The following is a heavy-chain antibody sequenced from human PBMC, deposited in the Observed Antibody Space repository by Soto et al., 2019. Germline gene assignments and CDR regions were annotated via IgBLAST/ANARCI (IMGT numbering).Heavy chain of an antibody. CDR2: IYWNDDK. CDR3: AHTSGYFGTRLCDYFDY. J-gene: IGHJ4*02. Sequence: SGPTLVKPTQTLTLTCTFSGFSLSTSGVGVGWIRQPPGKALEWLALIYWNDDKRYSPSLKSRLTITKDTSKNQVVLTMTNMDPVDTATYYCAHTSGYFGTRLCDYFDYWGQGTLVTVSS. V-gene: IGHV2-5*01. CDR1: GFSLSTSGVG. D-gene: IGHD3-9*01.